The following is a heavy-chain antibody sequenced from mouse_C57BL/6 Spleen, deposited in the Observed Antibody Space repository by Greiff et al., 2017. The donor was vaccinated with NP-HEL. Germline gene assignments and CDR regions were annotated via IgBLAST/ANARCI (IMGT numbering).Heavy chain of an antibody. CDR3: TTGVTMAY. Sequence: VQLQQSGAELVRPGASVKLSCKASGYNIKDDYMHWVKQRPEQGLEWIGWIDPENGDTEYASKFKGKATITADTSSNTAYLQLSSLTSEYTAVYYCTTGVTMAYWGQGTLVTVSA. D-gene: IGHD1-1*02. CDR2: IDPENGDT. CDR1: GYNIKDDY. J-gene: IGHJ3*01. V-gene: IGHV14-4*01.